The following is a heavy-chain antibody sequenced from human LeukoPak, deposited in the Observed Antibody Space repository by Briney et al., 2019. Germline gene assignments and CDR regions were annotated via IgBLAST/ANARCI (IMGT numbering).Heavy chain of an antibody. V-gene: IGHV3-23*01. CDR3: AKGGPWGYSSGPAENWFDP. CDR2: ISGSGGST. D-gene: IGHD6-19*01. Sequence: PGGSLRLSCTVSGFTFSSYAMSWVRQAPGKGLEWVSAISGSGGSTYYADSVKGWFTISRDNSKNTLYLQMNSLRAEDTAVYYCAKGGPWGYSSGPAENWFDPWGQGTLVTVSS. J-gene: IGHJ5*02. CDR1: GFTFSSYA.